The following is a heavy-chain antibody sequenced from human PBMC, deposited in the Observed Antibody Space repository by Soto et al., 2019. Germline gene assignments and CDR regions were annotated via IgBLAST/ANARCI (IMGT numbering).Heavy chain of an antibody. V-gene: IGHV1-46*01. D-gene: IGHD3-22*01. CDR1: GYTFTSYY. Sequence: ASVKVSCKASGYTFTSYYMHWVRQAPGQGLEWMGIINPSGGSTSYAQKFQGRVTMTRDTSTSTVYMELSSLRSEDTAVYYCARLSTYYYDSSGYLDYWGQGTLVTVSS. CDR3: ARLSTYYYDSSGYLDY. CDR2: INPSGGST. J-gene: IGHJ4*02.